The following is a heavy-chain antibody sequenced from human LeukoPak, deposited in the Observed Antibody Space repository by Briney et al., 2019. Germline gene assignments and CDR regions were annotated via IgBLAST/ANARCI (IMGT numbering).Heavy chain of an antibody. V-gene: IGHV3-21*01. Sequence: PGGSLRLSCAASGFTFSDYSKNWVRQAPGKGLEWVSSISSSYNYIYYADSVKGRFTISRDNAKNSLYLQMNSLRAEDTAVYYCARDLEDTQLFTDYFYGMDVWGQGTTVTVSS. D-gene: IGHD1-1*01. CDR2: ISSSYNYI. CDR3: ARDLEDTQLFTDYFYGMDV. CDR1: GFTFSDYS. J-gene: IGHJ6*02.